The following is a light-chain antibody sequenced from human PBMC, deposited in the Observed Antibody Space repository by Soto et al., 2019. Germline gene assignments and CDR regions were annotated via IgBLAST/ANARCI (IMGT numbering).Light chain of an antibody. J-gene: IGKJ4*01. Sequence: EIVMTQSPATLSVSPGXRATLSCRASQSVSSNLAWYQQKPGQAPRLLIYGASTRATGIPARFSGSGSGTEFTLTISSLQSELFAVYYCQQYDNWPLTFGGGTKVDIK. CDR3: QQYDNWPLT. V-gene: IGKV3-15*01. CDR1: QSVSSN. CDR2: GAS.